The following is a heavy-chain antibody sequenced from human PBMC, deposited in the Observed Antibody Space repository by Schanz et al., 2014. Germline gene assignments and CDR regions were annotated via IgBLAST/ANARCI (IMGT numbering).Heavy chain of an antibody. D-gene: IGHD3-9*01. CDR3: VREGSTTPVAGLRSFDWLGRFDY. V-gene: IGHV3-72*01. CDR1: GFSFSDHA. Sequence: EVELVESGGGLVQPGGSLRLSCAASGFSFSDHAMDWVRQAAGKGLEWVGRVRKKEFSDDTEEYAASVRGRFTISRDDSKNVVNRQMNGLKTEDTAMYYCVREGSTTPVAGLRSFDWLGRFDYWGQGALVTGSS. J-gene: IGHJ4*02. CDR2: VRKKEFSDDTE.